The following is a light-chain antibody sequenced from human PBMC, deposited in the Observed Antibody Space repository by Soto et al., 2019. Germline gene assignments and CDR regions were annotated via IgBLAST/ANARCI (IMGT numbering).Light chain of an antibody. V-gene: IGLV2-8*01. CDR2: EVS. CDR1: SSDVGGYNY. J-gene: IGLJ2*01. CDR3: SSYAGSNRV. Sequence: QSVLTQPPSASGSPGQSVTISCTGTSSDVGGYNYVSWYQQHPGKAPKLMIYEVSKRPSGVPDRYSGSKSGNTASLTVSRLQAEDEADYYCSSYAGSNRVFGGGTKLTVL.